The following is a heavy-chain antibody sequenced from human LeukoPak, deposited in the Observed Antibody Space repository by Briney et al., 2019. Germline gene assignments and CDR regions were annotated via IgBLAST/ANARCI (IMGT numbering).Heavy chain of an antibody. CDR1: GGIFSSYA. D-gene: IGHD3-10*01. J-gene: IGHJ4*02. Sequence: SVKVSCKASGGIFSSYAISWVRQAPGQGLEWMGGIIPIFGTANYAQKFQGRVTITADKSTSTAYMELSSLRSEDTAVYYCARDYYGSGSYYRYFDYWGQGTLVTVSS. V-gene: IGHV1-69*06. CDR3: ARDYYGSGSYYRYFDY. CDR2: IIPIFGTA.